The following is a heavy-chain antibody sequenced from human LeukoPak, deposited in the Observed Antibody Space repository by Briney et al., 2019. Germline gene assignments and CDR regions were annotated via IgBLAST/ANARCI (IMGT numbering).Heavy chain of an antibody. CDR1: GDSVSNNSGA. CDR2: TYYRSKWYN. J-gene: IGHJ4*02. V-gene: IGHV6-1*01. CDR3: ARTMADTVAVDY. Sequence: SQTLSLTFAISGDSVSNNSGAWNWIRQSPSKGLEWLGWTYYRSKWYNDYAVSVKSRITINPDTSKNQFSLQLNSVSPEDTAVYYCARTMADTVAVDYWGQGTLVTVSS. D-gene: IGHD5-24*01.